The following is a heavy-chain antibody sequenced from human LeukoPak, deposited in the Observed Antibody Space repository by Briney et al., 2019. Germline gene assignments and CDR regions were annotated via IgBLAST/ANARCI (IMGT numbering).Heavy chain of an antibody. CDR2: IRSKVYGGTT. CDR1: GFTFGDYA. V-gene: IGHV3-49*04. D-gene: IGHD3-3*01. CDR3: TRFTIVGVVDAFDI. Sequence: GRSLRLSCTASGFTFGDYAMSWVRQAPGKGLEWVGFIRSKVYGGTTEYAASVKVRFTISRDDSKRIAYLQMTSLKTEDAGVYYCTRFTIVGVVDAFDIWGQGTMVTVSS. J-gene: IGHJ3*02.